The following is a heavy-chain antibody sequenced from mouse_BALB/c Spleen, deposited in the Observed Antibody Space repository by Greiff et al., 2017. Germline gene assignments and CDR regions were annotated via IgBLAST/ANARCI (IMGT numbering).Heavy chain of an antibody. D-gene: IGHD4-1*01. CDR2: IDPANGNT. J-gene: IGHJ2*01. CDR3: AGGGLGDYFDY. V-gene: IGHV14-3*02. CDR1: GFNIKDTY. Sequence: EVQLQQSGAELVKPGASVKLSCTASGFNIKDTYMHWVKQRPEQGLEWIGRIDPANGNTKYDPKFQGKATITADTSSNTAYLQLSSLTSEDTAVYYCAGGGLGDYFDYWGQGTTLTVSS.